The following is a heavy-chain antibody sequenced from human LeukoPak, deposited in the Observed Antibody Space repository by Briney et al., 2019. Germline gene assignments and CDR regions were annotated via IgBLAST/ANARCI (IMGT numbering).Heavy chain of an antibody. CDR2: ISRDSDTT. J-gene: IGHJ2*01. D-gene: IGHD3/OR15-3a*01. CDR3: ARWTDWYFDF. CDR1: GFTFSSYS. V-gene: IGHV3-48*04. Sequence: PGGSLRLSCAASGFTFSSYSMNWVRQTPGKGLEWISYISRDSDTTYYADAVKGRFTISRDNAKNLLYLQMNSLRAEDTAVYYCARWTDWYFDFWGRGTLVTVSS.